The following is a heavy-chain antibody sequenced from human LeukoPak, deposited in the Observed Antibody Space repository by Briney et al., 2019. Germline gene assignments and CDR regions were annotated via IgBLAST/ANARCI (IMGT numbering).Heavy chain of an antibody. Sequence: SETLPLTCAVYGGSFSAYYWSWIRQPPGKGLEWIGEINHSGSTNYNPSLKSRVVISVDTSKNQLSLNMNSVTAADTAVYYCARHPTKWELRLSLDYWGQGTLVTVSS. J-gene: IGHJ4*02. D-gene: IGHD1-26*01. CDR1: GGSFSAYY. CDR2: INHSGST. CDR3: ARHPTKWELRLSLDY. V-gene: IGHV4-34*01.